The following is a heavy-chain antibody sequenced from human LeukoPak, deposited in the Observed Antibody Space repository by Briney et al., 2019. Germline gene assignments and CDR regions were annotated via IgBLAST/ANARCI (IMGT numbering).Heavy chain of an antibody. CDR3: ARVLSGRGSLYSYYYYMGV. CDR2: IYSGGST. J-gene: IGHJ6*03. CDR1: GFTVSSNY. D-gene: IGHD3-10*01. V-gene: IGHV3-66*01. Sequence: GGSLRLSCAASGFTVSSNYMSWVRQAPGKGLEWVSVIYSGGSTYYADSVKGRFTISRDNSKNTLYLQMNSLRAEDTAVYYCARVLSGRGSLYSYYYYMGVWGKGTTVTISS.